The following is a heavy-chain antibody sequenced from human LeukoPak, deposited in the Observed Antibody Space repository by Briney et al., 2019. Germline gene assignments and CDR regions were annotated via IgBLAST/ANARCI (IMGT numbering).Heavy chain of an antibody. CDR1: GDSLSSNSAT. V-gene: IGHV6-1*01. J-gene: IGHJ4*02. CDR3: ARGGDKLGEYYFDY. Sequence: SQTLSLTCGVSGDSLSSNSATWNWIRQSPSSGLEWLGRTYYRSKWYNDYSTSVKSRITINPDTSKSQFSLQLNSVTPEDTAVYYCARGGDKLGEYYFDYWGQGTLVTVSS. D-gene: IGHD7-27*01. CDR2: TYYRSKWYN.